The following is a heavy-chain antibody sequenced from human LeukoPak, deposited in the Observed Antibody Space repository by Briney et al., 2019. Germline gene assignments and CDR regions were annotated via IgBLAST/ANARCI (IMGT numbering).Heavy chain of an antibody. CDR2: INPNSGGT. CDR3: AKGVYLGYCSSTSCPVDY. V-gene: IGHV1-2*02. J-gene: IGHJ4*02. CDR1: GYTFTGYY. Sequence: ASVKVSCKASGYTFTGYYMHWVRQAPGQGLEWMGWINPNSGGTNYAQKFQGRVTMTRDTSISTAYMELSRLRSDDTAVYYCAKGVYLGYCSSTSCPVDYWGQGTLVTVSS. D-gene: IGHD2-2*01.